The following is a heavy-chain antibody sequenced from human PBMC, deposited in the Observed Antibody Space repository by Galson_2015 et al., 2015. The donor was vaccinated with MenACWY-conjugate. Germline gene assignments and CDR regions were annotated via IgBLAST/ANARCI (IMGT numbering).Heavy chain of an antibody. J-gene: IGHJ6*03. V-gene: IGHV1-18*01. D-gene: IGHD2-21*02. CDR1: GYTFTSYG. Sequence: SVKVSCKASGYTFTSYGISWVRQAPGQGLEWMGWISGYNGNTKYAQKFQARVTMTTETSTSTAYMELRSLRSDDTAVYYCARVGDARLYYYSYMNVRGKGTTVTVSS. CDR2: ISGYNGNT. CDR3: ARVGDARLYYYSYMNV.